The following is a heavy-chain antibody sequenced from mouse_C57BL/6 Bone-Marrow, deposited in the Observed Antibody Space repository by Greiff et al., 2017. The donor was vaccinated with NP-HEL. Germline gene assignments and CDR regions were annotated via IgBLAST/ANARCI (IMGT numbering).Heavy chain of an antibody. Sequence: QVQLQQPGAELVIPGASVKLSCKASGYTFTSYWMHWVKQRPGQGLEWIGEIDPSDSYTNYNQKFKGKSTLTVDKSSSTAYMQLSSLTSEDSAVYYCARGGSTGAMDYWGQGTSVTVSS. CDR3: ARGGSTGAMDY. J-gene: IGHJ4*01. V-gene: IGHV1-69*01. CDR2: IDPSDSYT. CDR1: GYTFTSYW.